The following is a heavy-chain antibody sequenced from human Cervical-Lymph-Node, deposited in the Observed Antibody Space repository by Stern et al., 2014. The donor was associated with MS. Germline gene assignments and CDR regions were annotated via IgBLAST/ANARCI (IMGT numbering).Heavy chain of an antibody. J-gene: IGHJ5*02. CDR1: EYNFNTHW. D-gene: IGHD1-14*01. CDR2: IFPGNSDT. CDR3: ARHGGPNWNHEAHNWFDP. Sequence: VQLEESGAEVKKPGESLKISCKGSEYNFNTHWIAWVRQMPGKGLEWLGNIFPGNSDTRYTPSLQGQVSISADKSITTAYLHFSSLKASDSAMYFCARHGGPNWNHEAHNWFDPGGQGTLVTVAA. V-gene: IGHV5-51*03.